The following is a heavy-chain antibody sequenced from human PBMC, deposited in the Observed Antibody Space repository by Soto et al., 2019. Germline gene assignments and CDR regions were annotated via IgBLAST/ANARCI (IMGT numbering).Heavy chain of an antibody. CDR3: ARSIAAADYYYYYMDV. J-gene: IGHJ6*03. CDR2: ISSSGSTI. Sequence: GGSLRLSCAASGFTFSDYYMSWIRQAPGKGLEWVSYISSSGSTIYYADSVKGRFTISRDNAKNSLYLQMNSLRAEDTAVYYCARSIAAADYYYYYMDVWGKGTTVTVSS. CDR1: GFTFSDYY. V-gene: IGHV3-11*01. D-gene: IGHD6-13*01.